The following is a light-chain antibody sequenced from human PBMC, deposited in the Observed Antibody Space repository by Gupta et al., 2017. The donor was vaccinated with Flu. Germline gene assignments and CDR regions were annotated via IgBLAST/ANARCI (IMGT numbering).Light chain of an antibody. CDR2: QDS. J-gene: IGLJ3*02. CDR1: NLGNYF. V-gene: IGLV3-1*01. Sequence: TCAGQNLGNYFVSWYHLRPGQSPVLVIYQDSKRPSGIPERFSGSNSGNTATLTISGTQAMDEADFYCQTWDSSTGVFGGGTTLTVL. CDR3: QTWDSSTGV.